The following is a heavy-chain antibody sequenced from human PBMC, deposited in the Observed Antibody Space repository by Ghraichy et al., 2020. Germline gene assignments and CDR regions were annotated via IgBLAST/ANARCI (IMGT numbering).Heavy chain of an antibody. J-gene: IGHJ6*02. CDR1: GASISSYY. CDR3: ASEGIAIPFGLDV. V-gene: IGHV4-4*07. Sequence: SETLSLTCTVSGASISSYYWTWIRQPAGKGLEWIGRTYFTDSPSYNPSLKSRITMSVDTSKKQISLRLSSVTAADTAVYYCASEGIAIPFGLDVWGPGTPVTGSS. CDR2: TYFTDSP. D-gene: IGHD3-9*01.